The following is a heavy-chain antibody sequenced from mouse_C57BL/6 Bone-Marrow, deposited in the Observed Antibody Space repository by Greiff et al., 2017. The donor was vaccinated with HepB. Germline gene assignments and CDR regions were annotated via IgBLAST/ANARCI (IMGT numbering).Heavy chain of an antibody. CDR3: ARVIYYGSPYFDY. CDR2: ISDGGSYT. D-gene: IGHD1-1*01. Sequence: EVMLVESGGGLVKPGGSLKLSCAASGFTFSSYAMSWVRQTPEKRLEWVATISDGGSYTYYPDNVKGRFTISRDNAKNNLYLQMSHLKSEDTAMYYCARVIYYGSPYFDYWGQVTTLTVSS. V-gene: IGHV5-4*03. J-gene: IGHJ2*01. CDR1: GFTFSSYA.